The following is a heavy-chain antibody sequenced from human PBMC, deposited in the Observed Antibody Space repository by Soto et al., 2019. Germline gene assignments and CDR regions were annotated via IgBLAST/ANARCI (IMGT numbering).Heavy chain of an antibody. V-gene: IGHV1-69*04. CDR2: VNPILCMS. D-gene: IGHD3-10*01. CDR3: ETSYGSGYRAFDL. CDR1: GDTFNFYS. Sequence: QVLLVQSGAEVKRPGSSVKVSCKASGDTFNFYSINWVRQAPGLGLEWMGRVNPILCMSSHAQRLQGRVTMTADKSTSTAYMQLSGPRSEDTAIYYCETSYGSGYRAFDLWGQGALVTVSS. J-gene: IGHJ4*02.